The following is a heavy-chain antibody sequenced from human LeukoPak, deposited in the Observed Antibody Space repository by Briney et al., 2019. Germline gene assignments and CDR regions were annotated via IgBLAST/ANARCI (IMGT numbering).Heavy chain of an antibody. J-gene: IGHJ6*03. V-gene: IGHV1-8*03. CDR1: GYTFTSYD. Sequence: ASVKVSCKASGYTFTSYDINWVRQATGQGPEWMGWMNPNSGNTGYAQKFQGRVTITRNTSISTAYMELSSLRSEDTAVYYCARGPPLTTGGYYMDVWGKGTTVTVSS. D-gene: IGHD4-11*01. CDR2: MNPNSGNT. CDR3: ARGPPLTTGGYYMDV.